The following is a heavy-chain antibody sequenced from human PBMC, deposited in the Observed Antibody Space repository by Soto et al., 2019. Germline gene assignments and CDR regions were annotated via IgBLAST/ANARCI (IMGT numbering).Heavy chain of an antibody. J-gene: IGHJ4*02. V-gene: IGHV3-74*01. CDR2: ITSDGSAP. D-gene: IGHD2-15*01. Sequence: QTGGSLRLSCVGSGFSFSNNWMHWVRQAPGKGLEWVSRITSDGSAPIYADSVKGRFTISRDNAKNTLYLQMNSLRAEDTAVYYCARPTSLSGNPFDHWGQGTLVTVSS. CDR3: ARPTSLSGNPFDH. CDR1: GFSFSNNW.